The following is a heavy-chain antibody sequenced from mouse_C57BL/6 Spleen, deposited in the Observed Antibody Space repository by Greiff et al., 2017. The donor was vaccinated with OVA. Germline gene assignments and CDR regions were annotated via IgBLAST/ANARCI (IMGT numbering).Heavy chain of an antibody. J-gene: IGHJ1*03. V-gene: IGHV1-55*01. Sequence: QVQLKQPGAELVKPGASVKMSCKASGYTFTSYWITWVKQRPGQGLEWIGDIYPGSGSTNYNEKFKSKATLTVDTSSSTAYMQLSSLTSEDSAVYYCAREGRPIYYDYDGYFDVWGTGTTVTVSS. D-gene: IGHD2-4*01. CDR1: GYTFTSYW. CDR2: IYPGSGST. CDR3: AREGRPIYYDYDGYFDV.